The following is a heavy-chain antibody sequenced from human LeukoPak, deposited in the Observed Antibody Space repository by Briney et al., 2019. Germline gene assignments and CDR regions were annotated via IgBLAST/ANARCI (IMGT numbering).Heavy chain of an antibody. D-gene: IGHD6-13*01. V-gene: IGHV4-4*07. CDR3: ARDDSSSWYYFDY. Sequence: SETLSLTCTVSGGSISSYYWSWIRQPAGKGLEWIGRIYTSGRSYTSGSTNYNPSLKSRVTMSVDTSKNQFSLKLSSVTAADTAVYYCARDDSSSWYYFDYWGQGTLVTVSS. CDR1: GGSISSYY. CDR2: IYTSGRSYTSGST. J-gene: IGHJ4*02.